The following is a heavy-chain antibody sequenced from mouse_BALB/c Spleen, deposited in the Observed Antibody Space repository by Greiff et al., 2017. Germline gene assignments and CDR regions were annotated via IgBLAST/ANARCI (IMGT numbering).Heavy chain of an antibody. CDR2: INSNGGST. J-gene: IGHJ3*01. CDR3: AREGNYGAY. Sequence: EVKLMESGGGLVQPGGSLKLSCAASGFTFSSYGMSWVRQTPDKRLELVATINSNGGSTYYPDSVKGRFTISRDNAKNTLYLQMSSLKSEDTAMYYCAREGNYGAYWGQGTLVTVSA. CDR1: GFTFSSYG. V-gene: IGHV5-6-3*01. D-gene: IGHD1-1*01.